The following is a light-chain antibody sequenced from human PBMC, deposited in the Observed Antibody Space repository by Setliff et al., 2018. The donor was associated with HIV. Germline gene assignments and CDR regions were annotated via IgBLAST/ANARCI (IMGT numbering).Light chain of an antibody. CDR3: CSYSRGSTFVV. Sequence: QSVLTQPASVSGPPGQSITISCTGTSSDVGSYNLVSWYQQHPGKVPKFMIYEVNKRPSGVSNRFSGSKSGNTASLTISGLQAEDEADYYCCSYSRGSTFVVFGGGTKVTVL. J-gene: IGLJ2*01. CDR1: SSDVGSYNL. V-gene: IGLV2-23*02. CDR2: EVN.